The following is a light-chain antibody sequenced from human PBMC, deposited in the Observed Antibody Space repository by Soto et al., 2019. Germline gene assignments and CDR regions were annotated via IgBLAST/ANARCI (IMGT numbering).Light chain of an antibody. CDR3: QQYVSSVT. CDR1: QSVDSSF. CDR2: GAS. J-gene: IGKJ1*01. Sequence: EIVLTQSPGSLSLSPGERATLSCRASQSVDSSFFAWYQKKPGQAPRLLIYGASKGATGIPDRFSGSGSGTDFPITISRLEPEDFAVYYCQQYVSSVTFGQGTKGEIK. V-gene: IGKV3-20*01.